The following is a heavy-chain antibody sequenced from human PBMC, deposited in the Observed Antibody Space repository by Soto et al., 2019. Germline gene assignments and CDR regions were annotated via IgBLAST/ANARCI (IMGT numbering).Heavy chain of an antibody. J-gene: IGHJ4*02. CDR2: ISARGGSS. CDR1: GFSFSSYA. D-gene: IGHD5-12*01. Sequence: EVQLLESGGGLVEPGGSLRLSCVASGFSFSSYAMVWVRQAPGKGLEWVSVISARGGSSYFADTVKGRFTISRDNSENLLSLEMNSLRADYRAIYFCAKGSIGYSASVDNWGQGTLVLVSS. CDR3: AKGSIGYSASVDN. V-gene: IGHV3-23*01.